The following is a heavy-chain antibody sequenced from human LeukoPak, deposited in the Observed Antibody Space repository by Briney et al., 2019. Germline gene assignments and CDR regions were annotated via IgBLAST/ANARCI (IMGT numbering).Heavy chain of an antibody. J-gene: IGHJ4*02. CDR3: ARDLSIGLNDY. V-gene: IGHV3-48*03. D-gene: IGHD3-16*01. CDR1: GFTFSSYE. Sequence: GGSLRLSCAASGFTFSSYEMNWVRQAPGKGLEWVSYISSSGSTIYYADSVKGRFTISRDNAKNSLYLQMNSLRAEDTAVYYCARDLSIGLNDYWGQGTLVTVSS. CDR2: ISSSGSTI.